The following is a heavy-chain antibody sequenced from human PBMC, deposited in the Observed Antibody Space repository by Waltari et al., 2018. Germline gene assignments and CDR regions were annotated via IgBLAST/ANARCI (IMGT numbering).Heavy chain of an antibody. D-gene: IGHD3-22*01. V-gene: IGHV3-23*01. J-gene: IGHJ3*02. CDR1: GFTFSSYA. Sequence: EVQLLESGGGLVQPGGSLRLSCAASGFTFSSYAMSWVRQAPGKGLEWVSAISGSGGSTYYADAVKGLFTISRDNAKNTLYLQMNSLRAEDTAVYYCAKDQFITRIVGRPYNAFDIWGQGTMVIVSS. CDR3: AKDQFITRIVGRPYNAFDI. CDR2: ISGSGGST.